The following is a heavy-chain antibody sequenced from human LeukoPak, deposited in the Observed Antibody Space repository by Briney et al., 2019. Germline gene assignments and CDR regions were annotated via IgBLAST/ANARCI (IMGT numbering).Heavy chain of an antibody. V-gene: IGHV4-39*07. J-gene: IGHJ4*02. Sequence: SETLSLTCTVSGGSISSSSYYWGWIRQPPGKGLEWIGSIYYSGSTYYTPSLKSRVTISVDTSKNQFSLKLNSVTAADTAVYYCARGYYDSSGYYQSPIFDYWGQGTLVTVSS. CDR1: GGSISSSSYY. CDR3: ARGYYDSSGYYQSPIFDY. D-gene: IGHD3-22*01. CDR2: IYYSGST.